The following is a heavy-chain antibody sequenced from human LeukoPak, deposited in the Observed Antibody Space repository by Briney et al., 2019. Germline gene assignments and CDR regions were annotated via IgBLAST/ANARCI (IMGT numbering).Heavy chain of an antibody. CDR1: GYTFTSYG. V-gene: IGHV1-18*01. CDR3: ARRAAAGTSGWFDP. CDR2: ISAYNGNT. J-gene: IGHJ5*02. Sequence: ASVKVSCKASGYTFTSYGISWVRQAPGQGLEWMGWISAYNGNTNYAQKLQGRVTMTTDTSTSTAYMELRRLRSDDTAVYYCARRAAAGTSGWFDPWGQGTLVTVSS. D-gene: IGHD6-13*01.